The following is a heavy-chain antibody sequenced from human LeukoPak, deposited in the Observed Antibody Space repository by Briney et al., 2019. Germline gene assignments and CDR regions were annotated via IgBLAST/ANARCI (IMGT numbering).Heavy chain of an antibody. J-gene: IGHJ4*02. CDR1: GFTFSSYS. Sequence: GGSLRLSCAASGFTFSSYSMNCVRQAPGKGLEWVSSISSSSSYIYYADSVKGRFTISRDNAKNSLYLQMNSLRAEDTAVYYCARDVVRAVAGFIDYWGQGTLVTVSS. CDR2: ISSSSSYI. D-gene: IGHD6-19*01. CDR3: ARDVVRAVAGFIDY. V-gene: IGHV3-21*01.